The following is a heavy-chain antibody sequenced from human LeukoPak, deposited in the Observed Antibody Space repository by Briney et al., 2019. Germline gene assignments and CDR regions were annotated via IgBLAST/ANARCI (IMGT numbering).Heavy chain of an antibody. J-gene: IGHJ3*02. Sequence: GGSLRLSCAASGFTFDDYAMHWVRQAPGKGLEWVSGISWASGSIGYADSVKGRFTISRDNAKNSLYLQMNSLRAEDMASYYCAKASSRSFSSGYYGNAFDIWGQGTMVTVSS. CDR2: ISWASGSI. CDR3: AKASSRSFSSGYYGNAFDI. D-gene: IGHD6-19*01. CDR1: GFTFDDYA. V-gene: IGHV3-9*03.